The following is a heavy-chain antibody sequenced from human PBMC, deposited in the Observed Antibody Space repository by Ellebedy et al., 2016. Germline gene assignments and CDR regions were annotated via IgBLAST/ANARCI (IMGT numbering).Heavy chain of an antibody. J-gene: IGHJ3*01. Sequence: GESLKISXAASGFTSRDYWMTWLRQVPGKGLEWVANINQDVSARNYLDSVKGRFTISRDDAKNLLYLQMNSLRAEDTGLYYCARVLYGHDSYALDLWGRGTVVTVSS. D-gene: IGHD2-8*01. V-gene: IGHV3-7*01. CDR3: ARVLYGHDSYALDL. CDR1: GFTSRDYW. CDR2: INQDVSAR.